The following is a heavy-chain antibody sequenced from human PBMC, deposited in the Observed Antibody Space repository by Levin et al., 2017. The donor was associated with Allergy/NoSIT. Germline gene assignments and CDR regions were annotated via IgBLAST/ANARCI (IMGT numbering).Heavy chain of an antibody. Sequence: LSLTCAASGFTFSSYAMHWVRQAPGKGLEWVAVISYDGSNKYYADSVKGRFTISRDNSKNTLYLQMNSLRAEDTAVYYCARDGFNGDYGDQLESNYFDYWGQGTLVTVSS. CDR2: ISYDGSNK. CDR3: ARDGFNGDYGDQLESNYFDY. CDR1: GFTFSSYA. V-gene: IGHV3-30-3*01. J-gene: IGHJ4*02. D-gene: IGHD4-17*01.